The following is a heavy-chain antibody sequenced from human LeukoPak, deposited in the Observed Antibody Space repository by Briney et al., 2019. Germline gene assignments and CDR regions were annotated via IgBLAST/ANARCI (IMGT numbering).Heavy chain of an antibody. Sequence: PGGSLRLSCGASGFTFDDYGMSWVRQAPGKGLEWVSGINWNGGSTGYADSVKGRFTISRDNAKNSLYLQMNSLRAEDTALYYCARASRIAAPSYYYYYYYMDVWGKGTTVTVSS. CDR1: GFTFDDYG. J-gene: IGHJ6*03. CDR3: ARASRIAAPSYYYYYYYMDV. CDR2: INWNGGST. D-gene: IGHD6-6*01. V-gene: IGHV3-20*04.